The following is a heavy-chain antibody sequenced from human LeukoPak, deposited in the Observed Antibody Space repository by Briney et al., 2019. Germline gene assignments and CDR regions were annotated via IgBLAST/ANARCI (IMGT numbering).Heavy chain of an antibody. Sequence: ASVKVSCKASGGTFSSCAISWVRQAPGQGREWMGRINPNSGGTNYAQKFQGRVTMTRDTSISTAYMELSRLKSDDTAVYYCARAYSGYEIPDYWGQGTLVTVSS. CDR3: ARAYSGYEIPDY. CDR1: GGTFSSCA. J-gene: IGHJ4*02. CDR2: INPNSGGT. V-gene: IGHV1-2*06. D-gene: IGHD5-12*01.